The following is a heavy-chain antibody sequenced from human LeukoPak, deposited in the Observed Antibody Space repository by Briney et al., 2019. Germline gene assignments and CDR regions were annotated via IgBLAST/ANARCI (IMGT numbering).Heavy chain of an antibody. CDR2: ISAYNGNT. D-gene: IGHD3-22*01. J-gene: IGHJ3*02. CDR3: ARAWRYYDTNSYAFDI. Sequence: ASVKVSCKASGYTFTSYGISWVRQAPGQGLEWMGWISAYNGNTNYAQKLQGRVTMTTDTSTSTAYMELRSLRSDDTAVDYCARAWRYYDTNSYAFDIWGQGTMVTVSS. V-gene: IGHV1-18*01. CDR1: GYTFTSYG.